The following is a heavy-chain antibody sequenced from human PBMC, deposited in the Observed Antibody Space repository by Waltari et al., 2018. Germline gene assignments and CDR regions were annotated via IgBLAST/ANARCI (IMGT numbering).Heavy chain of an antibody. Sequence: EVQLVETGGGLIQPGGSLRLSCAASGFTVSSNYMSWVRQAPGKGLEWVSVIYSVGSTYYADSVKGRFTISRDNSKNTLYLQMNSLRAEDTSVYYCARGGYYYYYMDVWGKGTTVTVSS. CDR1: GFTVSSNY. CDR2: IYSVGST. CDR3: ARGGYYYYYMDV. J-gene: IGHJ6*03. D-gene: IGHD1-26*01. V-gene: IGHV3-53*02.